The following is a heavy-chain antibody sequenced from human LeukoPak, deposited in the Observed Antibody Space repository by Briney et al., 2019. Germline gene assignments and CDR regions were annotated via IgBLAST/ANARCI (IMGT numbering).Heavy chain of an antibody. D-gene: IGHD3-22*01. V-gene: IGHV4-61*02. Sequence: TPSETLSLTCTVSGGSISSGSYYWSWIRQPAGKGLEWIGRIYTSGSTNYNPSLKSRVTISLATSENHSSLQLSSVTAADTAVYYCARVTTGGYYNYWGQGTLVTVSS. CDR2: IYTSGST. CDR3: ARVTTGGYYNY. J-gene: IGHJ4*02. CDR1: GGSISSGSYY.